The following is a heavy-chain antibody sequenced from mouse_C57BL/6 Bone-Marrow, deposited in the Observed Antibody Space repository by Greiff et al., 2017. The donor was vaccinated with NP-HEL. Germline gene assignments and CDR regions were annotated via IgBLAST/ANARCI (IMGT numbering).Heavy chain of an antibody. D-gene: IGHD2-1*01. CDR2: ISNLAYSI. V-gene: IGHV5-15*01. CDR1: GFTFSDYG. Sequence: EVQGVESGGGLVQPGGSLKLSCAASGFTFSDYGMAWVRQAPRKGPEWVAFISNLAYSIYYADTVTGRFTISRENAKNTLYLEMSSLRSEDTAMYYCARHQAAYGNYVRDYYAMGYWGQGTSVTVSS. CDR3: ARHQAAYGNYVRDYYAMGY. J-gene: IGHJ4*01.